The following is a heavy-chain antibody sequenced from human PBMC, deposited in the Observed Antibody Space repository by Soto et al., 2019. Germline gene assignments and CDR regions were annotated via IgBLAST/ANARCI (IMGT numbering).Heavy chain of an antibody. CDR2: ISGSGGST. CDR1: GFTFSTYA. Sequence: GGSLRLSCAASGFTFSTYAMSWVRQAPGKGLEWVSGISGSGGSTYYADSVKGRFTISRDNSKNTLYLQMNSLRAEDTAVYYCARILIAVAVTSYDAFDIWGQGTMVTVSS. J-gene: IGHJ3*02. CDR3: ARILIAVAVTSYDAFDI. V-gene: IGHV3-23*01. D-gene: IGHD6-19*01.